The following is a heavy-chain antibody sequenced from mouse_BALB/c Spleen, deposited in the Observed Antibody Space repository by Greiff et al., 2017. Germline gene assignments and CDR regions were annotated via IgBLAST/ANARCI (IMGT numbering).Heavy chain of an antibody. V-gene: IGHV5-12-1*01. D-gene: IGHD2-14*01. CDR2: ISSGGGST. J-gene: IGHJ4*01. CDR1: GFAFSSYD. CDR3: ARQGGNSAMDY. Sequence: EVHLVESGGGLVKPGGSLKLSCAASGFAFSSYDMSWVRQTPEKRLEWVAYISSGGGSTYYPDTVKGRFTISRDNAKNTLYLQMSSLKSEDTAMYYCARQGGNSAMDYWGQGTSVTVSS.